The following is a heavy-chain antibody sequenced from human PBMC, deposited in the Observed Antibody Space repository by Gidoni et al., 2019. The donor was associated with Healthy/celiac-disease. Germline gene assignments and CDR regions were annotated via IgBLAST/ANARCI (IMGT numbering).Heavy chain of an antibody. CDR1: GGSISSSSYY. V-gene: IGHV4-39*01. J-gene: IGHJ3*02. CDR2: IYYSGST. D-gene: IGHD2-2*02. Sequence: QLQLQESGPGLVKPSETLSLTCTVSGGSISSSSYYWGWIRQPPGKGLEWIGSIYYSGSTYYNPSLKSRVTISVDTSKNQFSLKLSSVTAADTAVYYCARLSWNCSSTSCYRNRAPFAAFDIWGQGTMVTVSS. CDR3: ARLSWNCSSTSCYRNRAPFAAFDI.